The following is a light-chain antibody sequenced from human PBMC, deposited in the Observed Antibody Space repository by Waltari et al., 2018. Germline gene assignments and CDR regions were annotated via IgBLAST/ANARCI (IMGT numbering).Light chain of an antibody. CDR2: DVS. V-gene: IGLV2-14*03. Sequence: QSALTQPASVSASPGQSITISCTATSSAIGYYDSVSWYQQHPGKAPKLIIYDVSERPSGVSNRFSGSKSGNTASLTISGLQAEDEADYYCSSFTSTNTLLFGGGTKLTVL. CDR3: SSFTSTNTLL. J-gene: IGLJ2*01. CDR1: SSAIGYYDS.